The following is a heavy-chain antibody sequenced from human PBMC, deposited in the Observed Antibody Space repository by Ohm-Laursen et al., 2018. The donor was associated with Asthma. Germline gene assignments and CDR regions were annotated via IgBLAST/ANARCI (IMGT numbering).Heavy chain of an antibody. J-gene: IGHJ4*02. CDR1: GFTFSTYW. V-gene: IGHV3-74*01. Sequence: GSLRLSCAASGFTFSTYWMHWVRQAPGKGLVWVSRVYGDGSNTIYADSVKGRFTISRDNAKNSMYLQMNSLTAEDTAVYYCGRGLRNSGSDNYWGQGTLVTVSS. CDR3: GRGLRNSGSDNY. D-gene: IGHD5-12*01. CDR2: VYGDGSNT.